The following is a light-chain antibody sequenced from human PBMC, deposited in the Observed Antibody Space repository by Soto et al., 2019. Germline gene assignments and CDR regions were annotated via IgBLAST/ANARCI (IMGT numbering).Light chain of an antibody. CDR2: DVS. V-gene: IGKV3-11*01. Sequence: EVVLTQSPVTLSLSPGERATLSCRASQSVSSYLAWYQQKPGQAPRLLIYDVSNRATGIPARFSGSGSGTDFTLTISSLEPEDFAVYYWQQRNYWLVTFGQGTRLEMK. CDR1: QSVSSY. J-gene: IGKJ5*01. CDR3: QQRNYWLVT.